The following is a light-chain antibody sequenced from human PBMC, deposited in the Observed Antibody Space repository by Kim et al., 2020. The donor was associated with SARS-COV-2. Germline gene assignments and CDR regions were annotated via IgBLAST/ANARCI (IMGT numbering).Light chain of an antibody. Sequence: SSPGERAPPSCRASQSVSNSYLAWYQQKPGQAPRLLIYGASSRATGIPNRFSGSGSGTDFTLTISRLEPEDFAVYYCQQYGSSPLFGQGTKVDIK. CDR2: GAS. CDR3: QQYGSSPL. CDR1: QSVSNSY. V-gene: IGKV3-20*01. J-gene: IGKJ1*01.